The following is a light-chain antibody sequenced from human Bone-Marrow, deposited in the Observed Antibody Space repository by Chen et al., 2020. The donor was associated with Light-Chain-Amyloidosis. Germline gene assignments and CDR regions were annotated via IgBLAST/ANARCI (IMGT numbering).Light chain of an antibody. V-gene: IGKV4-1*01. CDR3: QQYYSTPYT. J-gene: IGKJ2*01. CDR1: ARLLYRSNNKNY. Sequence: DIVMTQSPDSLALSPGARATIHCKSSARLLYRSNNKNYLGWYQQQPGQSPKLLMYWASARDSGVPDRFSGIGSGTAFTLTISSLQAEDVSVYYCQQYYSTPYTFGQGTTLEIQ. CDR2: WAS.